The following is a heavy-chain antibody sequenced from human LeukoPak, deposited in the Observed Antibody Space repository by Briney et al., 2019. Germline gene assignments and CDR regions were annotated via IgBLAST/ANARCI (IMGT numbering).Heavy chain of an antibody. D-gene: IGHD3-22*01. V-gene: IGHV3-49*04. CDR2: IRSKAYGGTT. Sequence: PGGSLRLSCTASGFTFGDYAMSWVRQAPGKGLEWVGFIRSKAYGGTTEYAASVKGRFTISRDDSKSIAYLQMNSLKTEDTAVYYCTRDVSPTYYYDSSGYYRDLFDYWGQGTLVTVSS. CDR1: GFTFGDYA. CDR3: TRDVSPTYYYDSSGYYRDLFDY. J-gene: IGHJ4*02.